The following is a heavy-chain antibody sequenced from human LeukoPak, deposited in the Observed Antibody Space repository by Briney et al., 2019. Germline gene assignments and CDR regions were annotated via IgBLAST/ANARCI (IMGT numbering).Heavy chain of an antibody. V-gene: IGHV3-53*01. D-gene: IGHD4-11*01. Sequence: GGSLRLSCAAYGFTVSSNYMSWVRQVPGEGMEWVSVIHSGGSTYYADSVKGRFTISRDNPKNTLYLQMNSLRAEDTAVYYCARDTDYLGTYWGQGTLVTVSS. CDR2: IHSGGST. CDR1: GFTVSSNY. CDR3: ARDTDYLGTY. J-gene: IGHJ4*02.